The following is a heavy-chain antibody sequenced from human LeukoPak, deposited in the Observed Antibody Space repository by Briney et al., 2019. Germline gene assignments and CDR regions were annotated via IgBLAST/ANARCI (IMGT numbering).Heavy chain of an antibody. CDR3: GTGRGYSGYAGGDFDY. V-gene: IGHV4-61*01. Sequence: SETLSLTCTVSGGSISSGSYYWSWIRQPPGKGLEWIGYIYYSGSTNYNPSLKSRVTISVDTSKNQFSLKLSSVTAADTAVYYCGTGRGYSGYAGGDFDYWGQGTLVTVSS. J-gene: IGHJ4*02. CDR2: IYYSGST. CDR1: GGSISSGSYY. D-gene: IGHD5-12*01.